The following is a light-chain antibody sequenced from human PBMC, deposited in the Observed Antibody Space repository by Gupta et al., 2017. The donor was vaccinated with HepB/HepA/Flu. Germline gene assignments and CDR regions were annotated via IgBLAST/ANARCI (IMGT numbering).Light chain of an antibody. Sequence: DIVMTQSPLSLPVTPGEPASISCRTSQGLRYSNGYTYLEWYLQKPGQSPQLLIYLGSSRASGAPGRFSVSGSGTDFTLKISRVEAEDVGVYVCTQCLQTPRTFGQGTKVEIK. CDR1: QGLRYSNGYTY. V-gene: IGKV2-28*01. CDR2: LGS. J-gene: IGKJ1*01. CDR3: TQCLQTPRT.